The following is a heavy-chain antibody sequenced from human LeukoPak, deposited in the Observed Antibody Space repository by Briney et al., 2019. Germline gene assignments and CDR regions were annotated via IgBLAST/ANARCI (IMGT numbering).Heavy chain of an antibody. V-gene: IGHV4-4*09. CDR2: IYSSGST. J-gene: IGHJ4*02. Sequence: SETLSLTCTVSGGTISRYYWSGLRQSPGGGLEWIGYIYSSGSTNSNPSLKSRVSISVDMSKNEFSLKLNSVTAADTAVYYCARPDSAVGAFFIWGQGTLVTVSS. CDR3: ARPDSAVGAFFI. CDR1: GGTISRYY. D-gene: IGHD1-26*01.